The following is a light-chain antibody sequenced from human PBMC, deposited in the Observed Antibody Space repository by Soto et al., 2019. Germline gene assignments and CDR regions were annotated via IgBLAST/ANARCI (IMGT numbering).Light chain of an antibody. Sequence: EIVLTQSPGTLSVSPGDRVTLSCRASQSVRNNLAWYQQRPGQAPRLLMYGASTRPSGIPARFTGGGSGTDFTLTITSLQSEDFAVYYCQQYDSYMYAFGQGTKVDIK. J-gene: IGKJ2*01. CDR2: GAS. V-gene: IGKV3-15*01. CDR3: QQYDSYMYA. CDR1: QSVRNN.